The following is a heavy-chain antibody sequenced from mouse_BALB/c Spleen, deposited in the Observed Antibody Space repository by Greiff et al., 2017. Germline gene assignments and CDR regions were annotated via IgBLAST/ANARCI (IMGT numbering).Heavy chain of an antibody. CDR3: ARDYRGYYFDY. CDR1: GFNIKDTY. Sequence: EVKLQESGAELVKPGASVKLSCTASGFNIKDTYMHWVKQRPEQGLEWIGRIDPANGNTNYDPKFQGKATITADTSSNTAYLQLSSLTSEDTAVYYCARDYRGYYFDYWGQGTTLTVSS. CDR2: IDPANGNT. J-gene: IGHJ2*01. V-gene: IGHV14-3*02. D-gene: IGHD1-1*02.